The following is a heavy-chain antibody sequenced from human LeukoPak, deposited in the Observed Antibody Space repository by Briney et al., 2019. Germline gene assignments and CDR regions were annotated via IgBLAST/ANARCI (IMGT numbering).Heavy chain of an antibody. J-gene: IGHJ3*02. Sequence: GGSLRLSCAASGFTFSRYSMNWVRQAPGKGLEWVSPISISSNYMYYADSVKGRFTISRDNAKNSLYLQMNSLRAEDTAVYYCARGSRLGVVGRDAFDIWGQGAMVIVSS. CDR1: GFTFSRYS. D-gene: IGHD3-3*01. CDR2: ISISSNYM. CDR3: ARGSRLGVVGRDAFDI. V-gene: IGHV3-21*01.